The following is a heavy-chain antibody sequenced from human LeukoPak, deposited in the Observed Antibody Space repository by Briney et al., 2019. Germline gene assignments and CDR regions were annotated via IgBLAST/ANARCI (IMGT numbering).Heavy chain of an antibody. CDR2: IKPDTGAT. D-gene: IGHD4/OR15-4a*01. V-gene: IGHV1-2*02. J-gene: IGHJ4*02. CDR1: GYTFTGHY. Sequence: ASVKDSCKASGYTFTGHYFHWLRQAPGQGLEWMGWIKPDTGATNFAQKFHGRLTTTTDTSISTGYMELRSLTSDDTAMYYCARDHDFGPDYWGQGTLVTVS. CDR3: ARDHDFGPDY.